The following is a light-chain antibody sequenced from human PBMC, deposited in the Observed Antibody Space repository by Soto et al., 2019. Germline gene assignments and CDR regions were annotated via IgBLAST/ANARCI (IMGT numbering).Light chain of an antibody. CDR1: QSINDW. V-gene: IGKV1-5*03. CDR2: KAS. Sequence: DIQMTQSPSTLSASVGDRVTITCRASQSINDWLAWYQQKPGKAPNLLIYKASSLQSGVPSRFSGSGSGTEFTLTISSLQPDDFAPFYCQQYFGYPWTFGQGTKVEIK. J-gene: IGKJ1*01. CDR3: QQYFGYPWT.